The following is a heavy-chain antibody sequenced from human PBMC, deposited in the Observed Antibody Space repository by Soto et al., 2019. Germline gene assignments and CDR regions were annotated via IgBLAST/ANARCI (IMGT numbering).Heavy chain of an antibody. V-gene: IGHV1-69*12. D-gene: IGHD6-13*01. J-gene: IGHJ4*02. CDR1: GGTFSSYA. CDR2: IIPIFGTA. Sequence: QVQLVQSGAEVKKPGSSVKVSCKASGGTFSSYAISWVRQAPGQGLEWMGGIIPIFGTANYAQKFQGRVTITADEATSTAYRELSSLRSEDTAVYYCARGGVVAAAALYYFDYWGQGTLVTVSS. CDR3: ARGGVVAAAALYYFDY.